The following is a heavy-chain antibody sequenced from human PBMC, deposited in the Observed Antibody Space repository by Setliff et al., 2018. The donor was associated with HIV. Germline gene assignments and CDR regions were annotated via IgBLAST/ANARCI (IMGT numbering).Heavy chain of an antibody. Sequence: AASVKVSCKASGYTFTDNYIHWVRQAPGQGLEWMAWINSATGGTNYAQNFQGWVTVTRDTPINTVYMELSSLKSDDTAVYYCARDYLHVFDIWGQGTMVTVSS. J-gene: IGHJ3*02. V-gene: IGHV1-2*04. CDR3: ARDYLHVFDI. CDR1: GYTFTDNY. CDR2: INSATGGT.